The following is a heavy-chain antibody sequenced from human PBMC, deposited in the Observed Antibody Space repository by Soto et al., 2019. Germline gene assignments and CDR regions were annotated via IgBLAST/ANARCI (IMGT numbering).Heavy chain of an antibody. CDR2: IIPILGRA. CDR1: GGSVSSST. D-gene: IGHD4-4*01. J-gene: IGHJ4*02. CDR3: AGDSGYSNYAFDF. Sequence: QVQLVQSGAEVKKPGSSVKVSCEASGGSVSSSTLSWVRQAPGQGLEWMGRIIPILGRANYAQKFQDRVTITADKSTSTAYMELSSLRSEDTAVYFCAGDSGYSNYAFDFWGQGTPITVSS. V-gene: IGHV1-69*08.